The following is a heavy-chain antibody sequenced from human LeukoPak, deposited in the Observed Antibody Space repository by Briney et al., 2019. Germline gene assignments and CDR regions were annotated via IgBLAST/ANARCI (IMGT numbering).Heavy chain of an antibody. Sequence: GGSLRLSCAASGSTFSSYGMHWVRQAPGKGLEWVAVMWYDGSNKYYADSVKGRFTISRDNSKNTLYLQMNSLRAEDTAVYYCAREKGYSYGETFDYWGQGTLVTVSS. CDR1: GSTFSSYG. V-gene: IGHV3-33*08. D-gene: IGHD5-18*01. CDR3: AREKGYSYGETFDY. CDR2: MWYDGSNK. J-gene: IGHJ4*02.